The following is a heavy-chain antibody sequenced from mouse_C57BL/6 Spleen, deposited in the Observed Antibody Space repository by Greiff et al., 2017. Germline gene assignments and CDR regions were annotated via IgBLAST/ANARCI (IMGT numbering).Heavy chain of an antibody. V-gene: IGHV1-80*01. D-gene: IGHD1-1*01. Sequence: VQLQQPGAELVKPGASVKISCKASGYAFSSYWMNWVKQRPGKGLEWIGQIYPGDGDTNYNGKFKGKATLTADKSSSTAYMQLSSLTSEDSAVYFCARSKDYGSSFFAYWGQGTLVTVSA. J-gene: IGHJ3*01. CDR1: GYAFSSYW. CDR3: ARSKDYGSSFFAY. CDR2: IYPGDGDT.